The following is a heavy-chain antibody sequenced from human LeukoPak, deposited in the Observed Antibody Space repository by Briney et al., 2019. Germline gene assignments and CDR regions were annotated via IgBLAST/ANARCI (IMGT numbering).Heavy chain of an antibody. CDR2: ISAYNGNT. CDR3: ARRAVAGSYDY. D-gene: IGHD6-19*01. Sequence: EASVTVSCTASGYTFTSYGISWVRQAPGQGLEWMGWISAYNGNTNYAQKLQGRVTMTTDTSTSTAYMELRGLRSDDTAVYYCARRAVAGSYDYWGQGTLVTVSS. J-gene: IGHJ4*02. V-gene: IGHV1-18*01. CDR1: GYTFTSYG.